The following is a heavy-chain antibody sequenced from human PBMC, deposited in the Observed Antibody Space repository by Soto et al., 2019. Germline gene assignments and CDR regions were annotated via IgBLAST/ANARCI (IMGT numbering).Heavy chain of an antibody. CDR3: ARLTQYISGWSTFDY. Sequence: SETLSLTCTVSGGSINNYHWTWIRQPPGRGLEWIGFIFYSGYSNYNPSLKSRVTISVDTSKNQFSLKLTSVTAADTAVYYCARLTQYISGWSTFDYWGQGALVTVSS. V-gene: IGHV4-59*01. CDR2: IFYSGYS. CDR1: GGSINNYH. J-gene: IGHJ4*02. D-gene: IGHD6-19*01.